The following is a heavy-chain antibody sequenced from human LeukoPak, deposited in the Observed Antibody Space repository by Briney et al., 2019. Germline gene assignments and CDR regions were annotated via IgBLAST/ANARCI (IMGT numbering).Heavy chain of an antibody. CDR3: ARSSSWYWWFDP. CDR1: GYTFTGYY. J-gene: IGHJ5*02. CDR2: INPKSGGT. Sequence: ASVKVSCKAFGYTFTGYYVHWVRQAPGQGLEWMGWINPKSGGTNYAQKFQGRVTMTRDTSISTAYMELSRLRSDDTAVYYCARSSSWYWWFDPWGQGTLVTVSS. D-gene: IGHD6-13*01. V-gene: IGHV1-2*02.